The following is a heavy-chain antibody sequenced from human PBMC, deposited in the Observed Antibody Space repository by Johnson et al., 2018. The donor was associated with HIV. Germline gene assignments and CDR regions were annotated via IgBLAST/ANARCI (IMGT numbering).Heavy chain of an antibody. D-gene: IGHD6-6*01. CDR1: GFTFSSYW. Sequence: VQLVESGGGAVQPGRSLRLSCAASGFTFSSYWMHWVRQAPGKGLVWVSRINSDGSSTSYADSAKGRFTISRDNAKNTLYLQMNSLRAEDTAVYYCAREGSSSSDDAFDIWGQGTMVTVSS. V-gene: IGHV3-74*01. CDR3: AREGSSSSDDAFDI. J-gene: IGHJ3*02. CDR2: INSDGSST.